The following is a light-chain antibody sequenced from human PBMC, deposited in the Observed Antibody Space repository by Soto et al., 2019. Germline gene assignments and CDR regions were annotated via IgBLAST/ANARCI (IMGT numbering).Light chain of an antibody. CDR3: QQASSFPWT. Sequence: DIQMTQSPASVSASVGDRVTITCRASQGISTWLAWYQQKPGKAPKLLIYTASRLQSGVPSRFSGSGSGTNFTLTISSLQPEDFATFYCQQASSFPWTFGQGTTVENK. V-gene: IGKV1-12*01. CDR1: QGISTW. J-gene: IGKJ1*01. CDR2: TAS.